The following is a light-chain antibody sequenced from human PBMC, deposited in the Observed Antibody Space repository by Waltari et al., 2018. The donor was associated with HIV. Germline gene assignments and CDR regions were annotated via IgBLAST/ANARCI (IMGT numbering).Light chain of an antibody. V-gene: IGLV4-69*01. J-gene: IGLJ3*02. CDR2: LNSDGSH. CDR3: QTWATGIQV. CDR1: SGHSSYA. Sequence: QLVLTQSPSASASLGASVKLTCTLSSGHSSYAIAWHQQQPEKGPRFLLKLNSDGSHSKGDGIPDRFSGSSSGAERYLTIPSLQSDDEADYYCQTWATGIQVFGGGTKLTVL.